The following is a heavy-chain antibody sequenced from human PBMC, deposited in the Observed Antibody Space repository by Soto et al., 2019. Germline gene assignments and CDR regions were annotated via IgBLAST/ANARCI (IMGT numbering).Heavy chain of an antibody. J-gene: IGHJ4*02. V-gene: IGHV3-23*01. CDR1: GFTFSSYA. CDR2: ISGSGGNT. Sequence: PGGSLRLSCAASGFTFSSYAMSWVRQAPGKGPEWVSAISGSGGNTYYADSVKGRFTISRDNSKNTLYLQMNSLRAEDTAVYYCSTKARGENIARIGHWALGILVRVS. D-gene: IGHD3-10*01. CDR3: STKARGENIARIGH.